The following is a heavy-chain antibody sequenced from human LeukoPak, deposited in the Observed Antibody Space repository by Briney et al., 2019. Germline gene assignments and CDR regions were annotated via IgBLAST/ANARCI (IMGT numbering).Heavy chain of an antibody. CDR1: GFTFSSYA. V-gene: IGHV3-30-3*01. Sequence: GGSLRLSCAASGFTFSSYAMHWVRQVPGKGLEWVAVISYDGSNKYYADSVKGRFTISRDNSKNTLYLQMNSLRAEDTAVYYCARALDGLGDSPDYWGQGTLVTVSS. D-gene: IGHD2-21*02. J-gene: IGHJ4*02. CDR3: ARALDGLGDSPDY. CDR2: ISYDGSNK.